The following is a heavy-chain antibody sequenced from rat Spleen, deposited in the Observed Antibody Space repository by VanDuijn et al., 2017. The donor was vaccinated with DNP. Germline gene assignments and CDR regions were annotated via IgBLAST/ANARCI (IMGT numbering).Heavy chain of an antibody. D-gene: IGHD1-10*01. Sequence: EVQLVESGGGLVQPGRSLKLSCAASGFTFSDYYMAWARQAPTKGVEWVAYLTYDGAGTYYRDSVNGRFTISRVNAKTTLYLQMNILTSEDKATYYCTRPIYNNHGVFAYWGQGTLVTVSS. CDR1: GFTFSDYY. CDR2: LTYDGAGT. V-gene: IGHV5-22*01. J-gene: IGHJ3*01. CDR3: TRPIYNNHGVFAY.